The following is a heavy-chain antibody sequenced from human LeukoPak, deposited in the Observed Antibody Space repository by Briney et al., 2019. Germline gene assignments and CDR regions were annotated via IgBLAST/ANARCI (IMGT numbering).Heavy chain of an antibody. CDR1: GGSFSGYY. D-gene: IGHD6-13*01. CDR2: INHSGST. J-gene: IGHJ6*03. Sequence: SETLSLTCAVYGGSFSGYYWSWIRQPPGKGLEWIGEINHSGSTNYNPSLKSRVTISVDTSKNQFSLKLSSVTAADTAVYYCARGPGSSWYYYYMDVWGKGTTVTVSS. CDR3: ARGPGSSWYYYYMDV. V-gene: IGHV4-34*01.